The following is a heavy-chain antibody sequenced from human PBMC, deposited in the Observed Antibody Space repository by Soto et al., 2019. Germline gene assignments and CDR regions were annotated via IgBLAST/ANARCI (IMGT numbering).Heavy chain of an antibody. CDR3: ARGFMARGRDSNWFDP. V-gene: IGHV3-74*03. CDR1: GFVFSSYW. D-gene: IGHD3-10*01. CDR2: INSDGRNT. J-gene: IGHJ5*02. Sequence: AGGSLRLSCAASGFVFSSYWMHWVRQVPGKGPVWVARINSDGRNTKYTDSVKGRFTISRDNAKNTLYLQMNSLRAEDTAVYYCARGFMARGRDSNWFDPWGQGTVVTVSS.